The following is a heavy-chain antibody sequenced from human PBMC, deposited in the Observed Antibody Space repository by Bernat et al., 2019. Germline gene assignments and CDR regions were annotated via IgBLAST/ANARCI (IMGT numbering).Heavy chain of an antibody. CDR2: IKQDGSEK. CDR3: ARDHRMVGAPAADY. D-gene: IGHD1-26*01. J-gene: IGHJ4*02. CDR1: GFTFSSYW. V-gene: IGHV3-7*03. Sequence: EVQLVESGGGLVQPGGSLRLSCAASGFTFSSYWMSWVRQAPGKGLEWVANIKQDGSEKYYVDSVKGRFTISRDNAKTSLYLQMNSLRAEDTAVYYCARDHRMVGAPAADYWGQGTLVTVSS.